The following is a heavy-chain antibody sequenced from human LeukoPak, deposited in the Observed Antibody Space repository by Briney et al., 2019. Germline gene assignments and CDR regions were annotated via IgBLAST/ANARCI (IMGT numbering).Heavy chain of an antibody. J-gene: IGHJ4*02. CDR3: ARGGPATSGTDEDVVVVAAPFDY. CDR2: INHSGST. Sequence: SETLSLTCAVYGGSFSGYYWSWIRQPPGKGLEWIGEINHSGSTNYNPSLKSRVTISVDTSKNQSSLKLSSVTAADTAVYYCARGGPATSGTDEDVVVVAAPFDYWGQGTLVTVSS. CDR1: GGSFSGYY. D-gene: IGHD2-15*01. V-gene: IGHV4-34*01.